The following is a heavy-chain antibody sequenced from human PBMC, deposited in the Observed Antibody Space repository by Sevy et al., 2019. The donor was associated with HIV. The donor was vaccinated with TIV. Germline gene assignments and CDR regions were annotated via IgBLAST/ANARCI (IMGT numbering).Heavy chain of an antibody. D-gene: IGHD3-22*01. CDR1: GYMFIAYF. CDR2: INPNSGDT. CDR3: ARVVYYDSTAYYFDY. V-gene: IGHV1-2*06. Sequence: ASVKVSCKASGYMFIAYFIYWVRQAPGQGLEWMGRINPNSGDTNSAQKFQGRVTMTRDTSINTVYMELSRLRSDDTAVYSCARVVYYDSTAYYFDYWGQGTLVTVSS. J-gene: IGHJ4*02.